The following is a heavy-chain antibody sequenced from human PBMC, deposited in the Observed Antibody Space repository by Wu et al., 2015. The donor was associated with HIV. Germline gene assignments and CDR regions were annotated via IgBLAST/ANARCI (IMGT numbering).Heavy chain of an antibody. CDR3: ARAPGLSSSWYVPADAFDV. J-gene: IGHJ3*01. CDR2: IIPIFATA. D-gene: IGHD6-13*01. V-gene: IGHV1-69*01. Sequence: QVQLVQSGAEVKKPGASMKVSCKASGYTFTGDYMHWVRQAPGQGLEWMGGIIPIFATANYAQKFQGRVTITTDESTSTAYMELSSLRSEDTAVYYCARAPGLSSSWYVPADAFDVWGQGTMVTVSS. CDR1: GYTFTGDY.